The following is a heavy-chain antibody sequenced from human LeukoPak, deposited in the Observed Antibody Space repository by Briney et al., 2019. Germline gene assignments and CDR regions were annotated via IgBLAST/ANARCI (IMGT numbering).Heavy chain of an antibody. V-gene: IGHV3-30*18. J-gene: IGHJ4*02. D-gene: IGHD3-3*01. CDR2: ISYDGSNK. Sequence: PGGSLRLSCAASGFTFSSYGMHWVRQASGKGLEWVAVISYDGSNKYYADSVKGRFTISRDNSKNTLYLQMNSLRAEDTAVYYCAKDYDFWSGYHDYWGQGTLVTVSS. CDR1: GFTFSSYG. CDR3: AKDYDFWSGYHDY.